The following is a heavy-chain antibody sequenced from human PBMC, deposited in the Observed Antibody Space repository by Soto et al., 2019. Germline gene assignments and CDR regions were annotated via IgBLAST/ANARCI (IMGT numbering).Heavy chain of an antibody. CDR1: GFSLSTSGVG. J-gene: IGHJ5*02. V-gene: IGHV2-5*02. Sequence: SGPTLVNPTQTLTLTCTFSGFSLSTSGVGVGWIRQPPGKALEWLALFYWDDDKRYSPSLKSRLTIPKDTSKNQVVFTMTNMDPVDTATYYCALHMYYDFWSGYNWFDPWGQGTLVTVSS. CDR2: FYWDDDK. CDR3: ALHMYYDFWSGYNWFDP. D-gene: IGHD3-3*01.